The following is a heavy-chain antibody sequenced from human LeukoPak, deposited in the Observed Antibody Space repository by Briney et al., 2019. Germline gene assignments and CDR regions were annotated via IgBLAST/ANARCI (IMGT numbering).Heavy chain of an antibody. CDR1: GFIFSSHW. V-gene: IGHV3-7*01. J-gene: IGHJ4*02. D-gene: IGHD5-12*01. Sequence: GGSLRLSCEASGFIFSSHWMSWVRQAPGKGLEWVANIKEDGSEKYYVDSVKGRFTISRDNAKNSLYLEMDNLRAEDTAVYYCVKGRGYTGYDASLLEYWGQGTLVTVSS. CDR3: VKGRGYTGYDASLLEY. CDR2: IKEDGSEK.